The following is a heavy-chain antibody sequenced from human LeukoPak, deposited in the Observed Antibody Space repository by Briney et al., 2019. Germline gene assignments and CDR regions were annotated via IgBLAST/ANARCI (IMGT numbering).Heavy chain of an antibody. J-gene: IGHJ4*02. Sequence: PGGSLRLSCTASGFTFGDYAMSWFRQAPGKGLEWVGFIRSKAYGGTTEYAASVKGRFTISRDDSKSIAYLQMNSLKTEDTAVYYCTRDKYGQQLVPAPFDYWGQGTLVTVSS. V-gene: IGHV3-49*03. CDR1: GFTFGDYA. CDR2: IRSKAYGGTT. CDR3: TRDKYGQQLVPAPFDY. D-gene: IGHD6-13*01.